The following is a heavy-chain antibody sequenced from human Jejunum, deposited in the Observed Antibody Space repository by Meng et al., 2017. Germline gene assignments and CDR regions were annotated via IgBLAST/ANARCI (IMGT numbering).Heavy chain of an antibody. CDR2: ISTYSTYT. V-gene: IGHV3-21*01. CDR1: GFTFSDYN. J-gene: IGHJ4*02. Sequence: GESLKISCAASGFTFSDYNMNWVRQAPGKGLEWVSYISTYSTYTYYADSVKGRFTISRDNAKNSLYLQMNSLRAEDTAVYYCARESVEYCSVTSCYAVDYWGQGTLVTVSS. D-gene: IGHD2-2*01. CDR3: ARESVEYCSVTSCYAVDY.